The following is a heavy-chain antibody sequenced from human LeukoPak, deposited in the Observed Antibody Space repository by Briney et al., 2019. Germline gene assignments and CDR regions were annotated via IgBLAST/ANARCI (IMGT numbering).Heavy chain of an antibody. D-gene: IGHD3-22*01. Sequence: GGSLRLSCAASGFTFRGHWMHWVRQPPGKGLVWVARISGEGTSTTYADSMKGQLIVSRDNAKNTLYLQMNSLRAEDTALYYCAKGKTYYYDSNDAFDIWGQGTMVTVSS. J-gene: IGHJ3*02. CDR2: ISGEGTST. V-gene: IGHV3-74*01. CDR1: GFTFRGHW. CDR3: AKGKTYYYDSNDAFDI.